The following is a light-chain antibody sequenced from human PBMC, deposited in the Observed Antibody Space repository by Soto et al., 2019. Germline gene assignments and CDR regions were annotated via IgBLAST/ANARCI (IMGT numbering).Light chain of an antibody. CDR1: SSNIGAGYD. CDR3: QSYDSSLSGPNYG. J-gene: IGLJ1*01. Sequence: QSALTQPPSVSGAPGQRVTISCTGSSSNIGAGYDVHWYQQLPGTAPKLLIYGNSNRPSGVPDRFSGSKSGTSASLAITGLQAEDEADYYCQSYDSSLSGPNYGFGTGTKVTVL. V-gene: IGLV1-40*01. CDR2: GNS.